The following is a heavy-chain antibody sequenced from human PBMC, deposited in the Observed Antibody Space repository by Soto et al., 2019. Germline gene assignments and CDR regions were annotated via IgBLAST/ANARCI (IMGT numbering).Heavy chain of an antibody. CDR3: ARGRRTAVTIDY. CDR1: GGSFSGYY. D-gene: IGHD4-17*01. Sequence: ASETLSLTCAVYGGSFSGYYWSWIRQPPGKGLEWIGEINHSGSTNYNPSLESRVTISVDTSKNQFSLKLSSVTAADTAVYYCARGRRTAVTIDYWGQGTLVTVSS. CDR2: INHSGST. J-gene: IGHJ4*02. V-gene: IGHV4-34*01.